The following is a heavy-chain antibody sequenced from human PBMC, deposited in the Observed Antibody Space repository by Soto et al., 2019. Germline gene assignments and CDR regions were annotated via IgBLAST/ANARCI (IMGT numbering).Heavy chain of an antibody. V-gene: IGHV1-18*01. Sequence: QVQLVQSGAEVKKPGASVKVSCRASGYTFTSFGISWLRQAPGQGLAWMGWISGYNGNTDYEQKLPGRVSMTTDTSTSTAYMELRSLRSDDTAVYYCARDGGIAVKASDFWGQGTMVIVSS. CDR3: ARDGGIAVKASDF. CDR1: GYTFTSFG. D-gene: IGHD6-19*01. CDR2: ISGYNGNT. J-gene: IGHJ3*01.